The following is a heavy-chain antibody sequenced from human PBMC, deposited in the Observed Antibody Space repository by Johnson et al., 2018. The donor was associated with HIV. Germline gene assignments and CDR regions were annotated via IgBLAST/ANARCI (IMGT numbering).Heavy chain of an antibody. CDR3: AKEYYYDSSGFPDAFDI. D-gene: IGHD3-22*01. V-gene: IGHV3-9*01. CDR2: ISWNSGSI. J-gene: IGHJ3*02. Sequence: VQLVESGGGLVQPGGSLRLSCAASGFTFSSYAMHWVRQAPGKGLEWVSGISWNSGSIGYADSVKGRFPISRDNAKNSLYLQMNSLRAEDTAVYYCAKEYYYDSSGFPDAFDIWGQGTMVTVSS. CDR1: GFTFSSYA.